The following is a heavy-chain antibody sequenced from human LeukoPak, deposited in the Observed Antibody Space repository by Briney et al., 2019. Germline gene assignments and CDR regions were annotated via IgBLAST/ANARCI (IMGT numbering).Heavy chain of an antibody. D-gene: IGHD3-10*01. CDR2: IYNSGST. Sequence: SETLSLTCTVSGGSISSHYWSWIRQPPGKGLEWIGYIYNSGSTNYNPSLKSRVTISVDTSKKQFSLKLSSVTAADTAVYYCAAMVRGDNFDYWGQGTLVTVSS. CDR1: GGSISSHY. J-gene: IGHJ4*02. V-gene: IGHV4-59*11. CDR3: AAMVRGDNFDY.